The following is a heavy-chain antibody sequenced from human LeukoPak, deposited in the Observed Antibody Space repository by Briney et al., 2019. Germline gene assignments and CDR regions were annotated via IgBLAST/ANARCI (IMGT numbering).Heavy chain of an antibody. CDR3: ARHYRYSYGFYYYYMDV. Sequence: KASETLSLTCTVSGGSISSSSYYWGWIRQPPGKGLEWIGSIYYSGSTYYNPSLKSRVTISVDTSKNQFSLKLSSVTAADTAVYYCARHYRYSYGFYYYYMDVWGKGTTVTVSS. V-gene: IGHV4-39*01. D-gene: IGHD5-18*01. CDR2: IYYSGST. J-gene: IGHJ6*03. CDR1: GGSISSSSYY.